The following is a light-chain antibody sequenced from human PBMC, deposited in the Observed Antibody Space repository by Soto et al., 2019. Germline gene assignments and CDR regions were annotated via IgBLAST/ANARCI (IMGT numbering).Light chain of an antibody. V-gene: IGLV2-8*01. CDR2: DVV. J-gene: IGLJ1*01. CDR1: NRDVGTHNY. Sequence: QSALAEPPCASGSPGQSVTISCTGTNRDVGTHNYVSWYQQYPGKAPKLLIYDVVKRPSGTPHRFSGSKSGNTASLTVSGLQADDEADYYCFSYAGGSTFVFGTGTKVTVL. CDR3: FSYAGGSTFV.